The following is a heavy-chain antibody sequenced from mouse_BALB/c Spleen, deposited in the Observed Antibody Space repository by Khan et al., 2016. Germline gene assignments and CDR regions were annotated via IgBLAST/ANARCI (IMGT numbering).Heavy chain of an antibody. CDR2: IYPGDGDT. CDR1: GYAFSGYW. V-gene: IGHV1-80*01. J-gene: IGHJ3*01. CDR3: ARGTRFAS. Sequence: QVPLQQSGAELVRPGSSVKISCKASGYAFSGYWMNWVKQRPGQGLEWIGQIYPGDGDTNYNGKFTGKATLTADKSSSTAYMQLSSLTSEDSAVYFCARGTRFASWGQGTLVTVSA. D-gene: IGHD2-14*01.